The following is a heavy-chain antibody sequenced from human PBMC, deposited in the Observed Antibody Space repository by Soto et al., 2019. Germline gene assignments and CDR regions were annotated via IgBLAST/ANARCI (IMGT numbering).Heavy chain of an antibody. CDR3: ARAVSSLLYFFDY. CDR2: INPNSGGT. J-gene: IGHJ4*02. CDR1: GYTFTDSY. Sequence: RASVKVSCKASGYTFTDSYIHWVRQAPGQGLEWMGWINPNSGGTNYAQRFQDRVTMTRDTSISTVYMDLRRLRSDDTAAYYCARAVSSLLYFFDYWGQGTLVTVSS. V-gene: IGHV1-2*02.